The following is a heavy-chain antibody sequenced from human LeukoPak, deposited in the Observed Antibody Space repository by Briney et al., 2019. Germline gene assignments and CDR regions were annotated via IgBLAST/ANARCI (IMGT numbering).Heavy chain of an antibody. Sequence: PSETLSLTCTVSGGSISSYYWSWIRQPPGKGLEWIGYIYYSGSTNYSPSLKSRVTISVDTSKNQFSLKLSSVTAADTAVYYCARVDGYNSRWYFDLWGRGTLVTVSS. CDR3: ARVDGYNSRWYFDL. CDR2: IYYSGST. J-gene: IGHJ2*01. D-gene: IGHD5-24*01. V-gene: IGHV4-59*01. CDR1: GGSISSYY.